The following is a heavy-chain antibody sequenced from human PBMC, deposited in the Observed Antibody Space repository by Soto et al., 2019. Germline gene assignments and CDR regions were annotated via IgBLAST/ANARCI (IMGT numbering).Heavy chain of an antibody. CDR1: GYTFTSYG. D-gene: IGHD3-3*01. J-gene: IGHJ5*02. CDR3: ARDGANYDFWSGYFRPNWFDP. CDR2: ISAYNGNT. Sequence: QVQLVQSGAEVKKPGASVKVSCKASGYTFTSYGISWVRQAPGQGLEWMGWISAYNGNTNYAQKLQGRVTMTTDTSTSTAYMELRSLRSDDTAVYYCARDGANYDFWSGYFRPNWFDPWGKGTLVTVSS. V-gene: IGHV1-18*01.